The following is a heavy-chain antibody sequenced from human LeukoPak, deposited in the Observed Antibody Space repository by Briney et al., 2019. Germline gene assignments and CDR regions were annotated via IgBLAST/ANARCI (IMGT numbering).Heavy chain of an antibody. J-gene: IGHJ4*02. V-gene: IGHV3-7*01. CDR3: ARGRRLGY. CDR2: IKQDGREK. CDR1: EFTFSTYW. Sequence: GGSLRLSCAASEFTFSTYWMSCVRQAPGKGLEWVANIKQDGREKYYVDSVTGRFTISRDNAKNSLYLQMNSLRAEDTAVYYCARGRRLGYWGQGTLVTVSS.